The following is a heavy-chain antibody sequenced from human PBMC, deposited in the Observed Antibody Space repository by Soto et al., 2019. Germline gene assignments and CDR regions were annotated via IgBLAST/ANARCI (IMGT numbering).Heavy chain of an antibody. V-gene: IGHV1-58*01. Sequence: GASVKVSCKASGFTFTSSAVQWVRQARGQRLEWIGWIVVGSGNTNYAQKFQERVTITRDMSTSTAYVELSSLRSEDTAVYYCAALGVVPAAIPHDYYYYGMDVWGQGTTVTVSS. CDR2: IVVGSGNT. D-gene: IGHD2-2*01. J-gene: IGHJ6*02. CDR3: AALGVVPAAIPHDYYYYGMDV. CDR1: GFTFTSSA.